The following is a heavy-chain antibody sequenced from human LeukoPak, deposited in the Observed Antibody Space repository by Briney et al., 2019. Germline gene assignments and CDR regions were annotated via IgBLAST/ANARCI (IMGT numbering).Heavy chain of an antibody. Sequence: GSVKVSCEASGYTFTSDYMHWVRQAPGQGLEWMGVINASGGGTGYAQKLQGRVTLTKDTSTSTVSMELSSLRSEDTAVYYGPISYSYGRIDYWGQGTLVTVSS. CDR1: GYTFTSDY. CDR2: INASGGGT. CDR3: PISYSYGRIDY. V-gene: IGHV1-46*03. D-gene: IGHD5-18*01. J-gene: IGHJ4*02.